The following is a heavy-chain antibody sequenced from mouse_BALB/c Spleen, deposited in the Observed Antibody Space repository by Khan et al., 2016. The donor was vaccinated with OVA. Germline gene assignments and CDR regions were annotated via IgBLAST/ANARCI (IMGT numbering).Heavy chain of an antibody. Sequence: EVELVESGGDLVKPGGSLKLSCAASGFTFSSYSMSWVRQTPDKRLEWVASISSGGDYTYYPDSVKGRFIISRDNAKNTLYLQMSDLKSEDTAMYYCADHLTGSFAYLGQGTLGTVSA. D-gene: IGHD4-1*01. J-gene: IGHJ3*01. CDR3: ADHLTGSFAY. CDR2: ISSGGDYT. CDR1: GFTFSSYS. V-gene: IGHV5-6*01.